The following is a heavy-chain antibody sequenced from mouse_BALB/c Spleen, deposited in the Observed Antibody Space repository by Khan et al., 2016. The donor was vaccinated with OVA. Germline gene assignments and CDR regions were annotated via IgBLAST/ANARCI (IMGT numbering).Heavy chain of an antibody. Sequence: EVQLQESGPGLVKPSQSLSLTCTVSGYSITSDYAWNWIRQFPGNKLEWVGYITYSGSPSYTPSLKSRISITRDTSKNQFFLHLNSVTTEDTATYYWTRGRAYWGQGTLVTVSA. V-gene: IGHV3-2*02. J-gene: IGHJ3*01. D-gene: IGHD3-3*01. CDR1: GYSITSDYA. CDR3: TRGRAY. CDR2: ITYSGSP.